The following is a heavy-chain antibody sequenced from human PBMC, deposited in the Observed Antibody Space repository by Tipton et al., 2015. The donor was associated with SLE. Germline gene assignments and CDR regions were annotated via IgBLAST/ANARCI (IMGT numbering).Heavy chain of an antibody. CDR3: ARAEMTTEGSVFYFYVDV. J-gene: IGHJ6*03. D-gene: IGHD5-24*01. CDR2: VYYSGTS. CDR1: GASISSSSYY. V-gene: IGHV4-39*07. Sequence: TLSLTCSVSGASISSSSYYWVWFRQPPGKGLEWTGSVYYSGTSYYNPSLESRVTISGDTSKKQFSLKLTSVTAADTAVYYCARAEMTTEGSVFYFYVDVWGKGTTVTVSS.